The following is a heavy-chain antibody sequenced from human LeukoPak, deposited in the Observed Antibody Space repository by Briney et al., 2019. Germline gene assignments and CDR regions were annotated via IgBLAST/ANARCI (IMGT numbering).Heavy chain of an antibody. J-gene: IGHJ4*02. CDR2: IYSVGST. CDR3: ASRSGGDY. CDR1: RFTVSSNY. Sequence: PGGSRRLSCAAARFTVSSNYMRWVRQAPGKGREWDSVIYSVGSTYYANSVKGRFRISRDNSKNTLYLKMNSLRAKDTAVYYCASRSGGDYWGQGTLVTVSS. D-gene: IGHD6-19*01. V-gene: IGHV3-66*01.